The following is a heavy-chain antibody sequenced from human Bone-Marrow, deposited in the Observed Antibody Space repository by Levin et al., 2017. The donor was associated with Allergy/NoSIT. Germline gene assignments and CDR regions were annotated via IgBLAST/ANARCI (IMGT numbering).Heavy chain of an antibody. V-gene: IGHV3-33*01. CDR1: GFTINNNG. D-gene: IGHD6-13*01. Sequence: GGSLRLSCAATGFTINNNGMHWVRQAPGKGLEWLAVTWYDGSEYYADSVKGRFTISRDNSQNTVYLQMSKLRADDTAVYYCARGQPSDYWGQGTLVTVSS. CDR3: ARGQPSDY. J-gene: IGHJ4*02. CDR2: TWYDGSE.